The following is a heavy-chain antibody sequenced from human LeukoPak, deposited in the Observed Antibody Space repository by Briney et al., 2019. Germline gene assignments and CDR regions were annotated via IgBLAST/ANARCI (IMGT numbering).Heavy chain of an antibody. CDR3: ARRSRKGWFGENSYYFDY. Sequence: PSETLSLTCTVSGASISSSAYYWGWIRQPPGKGLEWIGSIDYSGSTYYNPSLKSRVTISVDTSKNQFSLKLSSVTAADTAVYYCARRSRKGWFGENSYYFDYWGQGTLVTVSS. D-gene: IGHD3-10*01. CDR2: IDYSGST. J-gene: IGHJ4*02. CDR1: GASISSSAYY. V-gene: IGHV4-39*07.